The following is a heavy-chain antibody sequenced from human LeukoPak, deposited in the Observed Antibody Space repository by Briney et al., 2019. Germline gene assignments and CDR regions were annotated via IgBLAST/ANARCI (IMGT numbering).Heavy chain of an antibody. CDR2: IIPIFGTA. J-gene: IGHJ5*02. CDR1: GGTFSSYA. D-gene: IGHD5-12*01. Sequence: ASVKVSCKASGGTFSSYAISWVRQAPGQGLEWMGRIIPIFGTANYAQKFQGRATITTDESTSTAYMELSSLRSEDTAVYYCARDQSGYDVSWGQGTLVTVSS. V-gene: IGHV1-69*05. CDR3: ARDQSGYDVS.